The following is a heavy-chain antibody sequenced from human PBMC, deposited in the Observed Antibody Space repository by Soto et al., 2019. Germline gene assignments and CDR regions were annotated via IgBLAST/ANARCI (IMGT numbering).Heavy chain of an antibody. CDR2: ISGSGGST. V-gene: IGHV3-23*01. CDR3: AKGPASIAAQAFDI. D-gene: IGHD6-6*01. J-gene: IGHJ3*02. Sequence: ASLRLSCAASGFTFSSYAMGWVRQAAGKGLEWVSAISGSGGSTYYADSVKGRFTISRDNSKNTLYLQMNSLRAEDTAVYYCAKGPASIAAQAFDIWGQGTMVTVSS. CDR1: GFTFSSYA.